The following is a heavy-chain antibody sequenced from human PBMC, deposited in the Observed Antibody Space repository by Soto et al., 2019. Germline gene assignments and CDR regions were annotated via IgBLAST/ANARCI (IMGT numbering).Heavy chain of an antibody. CDR3: ANSFGDSDLEA. Sequence: QLVESGGGLVKPGGSLRLSCSASGFSFSDFWMNWVRQAPGKGLEWISYIASSGGTIYYAESVRGRFTISRDNVKGSVFMQMSGVRTADTALSYRANSFGDSDLEAWGQGTLVTVSS. V-gene: IGHV3-48*01. CDR1: GFSFSDFW. CDR2: IASSGGTI. J-gene: IGHJ5*02. D-gene: IGHD3-3*01.